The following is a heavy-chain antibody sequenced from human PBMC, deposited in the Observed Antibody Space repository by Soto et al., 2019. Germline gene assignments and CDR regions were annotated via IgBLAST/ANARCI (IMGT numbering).Heavy chain of an antibody. J-gene: IGHJ6*02. CDR1: GFTFGNFV. CDR2: ITETGGDT. CDR3: TRASSDRNHMEV. Sequence: GGSLRLSCAASGFTFGNFVMRWVRQTPGKGLEWVSTITETGGDTYYTDSVKGRFTISRDNSKNTLYLQMTSLRAEDTALYYCTRASSDRNHMEVWGPGTTVTVSS. V-gene: IGHV3-23*01.